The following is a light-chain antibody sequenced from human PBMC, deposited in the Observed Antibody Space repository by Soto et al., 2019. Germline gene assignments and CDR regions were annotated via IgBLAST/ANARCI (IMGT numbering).Light chain of an antibody. CDR3: QSYDSSLSEV. V-gene: IGLV1-40*01. CDR1: SSNIGAGYD. CDR2: GNS. Sequence: QSVLTQPPSVSGAPGQRVTISCTGSSSNIGAGYDVHWYQQLPGTAPKLLIYGNSNRPSGVPDRFSGSKSGTSASLAITRLQAEDEADYYCQSYDSSLSEVFGGGTKLTVL. J-gene: IGLJ2*01.